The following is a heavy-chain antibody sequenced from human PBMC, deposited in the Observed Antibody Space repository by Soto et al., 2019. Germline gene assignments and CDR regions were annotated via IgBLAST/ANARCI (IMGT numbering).Heavy chain of an antibody. CDR3: TTDPTVTTGNDY. D-gene: IGHD4-17*01. Sequence: GGSLRLSCAASGFTFSNALMNWVRQAPGKGLEWVGRIKSKTDGGTTDYAAPVKGRFTISRDDSKNTLYLQMNSLKTEDTAVYYCTTDPTVTTGNDYWGQGTLVTVSS. J-gene: IGHJ4*02. CDR2: IKSKTDGGTT. CDR1: GFTFSNAL. V-gene: IGHV3-15*07.